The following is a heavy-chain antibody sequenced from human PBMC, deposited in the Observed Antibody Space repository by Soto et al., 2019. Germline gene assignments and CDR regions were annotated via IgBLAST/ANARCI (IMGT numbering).Heavy chain of an antibody. CDR1: GFTFSTYS. Sequence: GGSLRLSCAASGFTFSTYSMNWVRQAPGKGLEWVSYISSSSSTIFYTDSVKGRFTVSRDNAKNSLYLQMNSLRAEDTAVYYCARDPAIVVVTHYYYGMHVWGQGTTVTAP. CDR3: ARDPAIVVVTHYYYGMHV. J-gene: IGHJ6*02. V-gene: IGHV3-48*01. D-gene: IGHD2-21*02. CDR2: ISSSSSTI.